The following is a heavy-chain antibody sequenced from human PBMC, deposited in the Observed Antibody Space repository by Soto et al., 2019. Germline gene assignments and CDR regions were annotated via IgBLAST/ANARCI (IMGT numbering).Heavy chain of an antibody. CDR1: GYTFTGYG. V-gene: IGHV1-18*04. D-gene: IGHD6-19*01. Sequence: ASVKVSCKASGYTFTGYGIAWVRLAPGQGLEWMGWISAQNSKTTYARKFQGRATLTTXTXXNXXXLXLXXLRXDXTAIYYCARRGYFQSSGYFGYWVQGTRVTVSS. CDR3: ARRGYFQSSGYFGY. CDR2: ISAQNSKT. J-gene: IGHJ1*01.